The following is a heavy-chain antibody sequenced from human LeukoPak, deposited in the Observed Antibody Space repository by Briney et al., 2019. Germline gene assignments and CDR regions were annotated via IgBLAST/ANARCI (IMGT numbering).Heavy chain of an antibody. V-gene: IGHV4-39*01. CDR2: IYYSGST. D-gene: IGHD3-3*01. CDR3: ARHSKDPIRFLEWLSAHQNYYYYGMDV. Sequence: SETLSLTCTVSGGSISSSSYYWGWIRQPPGKGLEWIGSIYYSGSTYYNPSLKSRVTISVDTSKNQFSLKLSSVTAADTAVYYCARHSKDPIRFLEWLSAHQNYYYYGMDVWGRGTTVTVSS. J-gene: IGHJ6*02. CDR1: GGSISSSSYY.